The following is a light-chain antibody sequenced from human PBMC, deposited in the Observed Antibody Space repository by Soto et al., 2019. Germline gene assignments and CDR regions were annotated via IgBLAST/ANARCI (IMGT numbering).Light chain of an antibody. CDR1: QSVSSD. V-gene: IGKV3-11*01. Sequence: EIVLTQSPGTLSLSPGERATLSCRASQSVSSDLAWYQQKPGQAPRLLIYAASTRTTGISSRFSGSGSGTDFTLTISSLQPEDFAVYYCQQRSNWPVTFGQGTKVEVK. CDR3: QQRSNWPVT. CDR2: AAS. J-gene: IGKJ1*01.